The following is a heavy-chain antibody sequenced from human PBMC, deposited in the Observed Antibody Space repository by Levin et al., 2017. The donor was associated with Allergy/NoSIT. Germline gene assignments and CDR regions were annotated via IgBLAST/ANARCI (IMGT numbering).Heavy chain of an antibody. D-gene: IGHD3-10*01. J-gene: IGHJ6*02. Sequence: GGSLRLSCAASGFTFDDYAMHWVRQIPGKGLEWVSGITWNSGSIGYADSVRGRFTISRDNAKNALYLQMNTLRAEDTALYYCAKAFGEWGAYYYYYGMDVWGRGTTVTVSS. CDR1: GFTFDDYA. V-gene: IGHV3-9*01. CDR2: ITWNSGSI. CDR3: AKAFGEWGAYYYYYGMDV.